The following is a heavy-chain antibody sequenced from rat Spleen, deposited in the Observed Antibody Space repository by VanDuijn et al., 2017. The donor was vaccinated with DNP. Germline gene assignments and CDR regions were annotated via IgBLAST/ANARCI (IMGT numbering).Heavy chain of an antibody. V-gene: IGHV2-30*01. CDR3: ARGGWSYFDY. Sequence: QVQLKESGPGLVQPSQTLSLTCTVSGFSLTSYNVHWVRQPTGKGLEWMGIIWTGGSTDYNSALKSRLSISRDTSKSQVFLKMNSLQTEDIATYYCARGGWSYFDYWGQGVMVTVSS. CDR1: GFSLTSYN. J-gene: IGHJ2*01. CDR2: IWTGGST. D-gene: IGHD1-12*02.